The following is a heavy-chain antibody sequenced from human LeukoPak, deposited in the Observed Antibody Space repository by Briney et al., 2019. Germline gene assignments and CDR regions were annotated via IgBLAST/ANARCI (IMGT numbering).Heavy chain of an antibody. D-gene: IGHD3-22*01. CDR3: AKDDDSSGYSSVPRRAFDY. CDR2: ISGSGGST. J-gene: IGHJ4*02. Sequence: PGGSLRLSCAASGFTFSSYAMSWVRQAPGKGLEWVSAISGSGGSTYYADSVKGRVTISRDNSKHTLYLQMNSLRAEATAVYYCAKDDDSSGYSSVPRRAFDYWGQGTLVTVSS. V-gene: IGHV3-23*01. CDR1: GFTFSSYA.